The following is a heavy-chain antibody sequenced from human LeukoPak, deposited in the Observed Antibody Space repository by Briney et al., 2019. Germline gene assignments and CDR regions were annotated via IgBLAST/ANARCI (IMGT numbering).Heavy chain of an antibody. J-gene: IGHJ4*02. CDR1: GFTFSSYG. Sequence: PGGTLRLSCAASGFTFSSYGMSCVRQAPGKGLEWVSAISGSGGSTYYADSVKGRFTISRDNSKNTLYLQMNSLRAEDTAVYYCAKDHGYYDSSGPDYWGQGTLVTVSS. CDR3: AKDHGYYDSSGPDY. V-gene: IGHV3-23*01. CDR2: ISGSGGST. D-gene: IGHD3-22*01.